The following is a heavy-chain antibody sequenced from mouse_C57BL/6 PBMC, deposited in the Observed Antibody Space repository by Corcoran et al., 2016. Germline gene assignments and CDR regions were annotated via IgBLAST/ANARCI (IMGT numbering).Heavy chain of an antibody. V-gene: IGHV9-3*01. CDR1: GYTFTTYG. CDR2: INTYSGVP. Sequence: QIQLVQSGPELKKPGETVKISCKASGYTFTTYGMSWVKQAPGKGLKWMGWINTYSGVPTYADDFKGRFAFSLETSASTAYLQINNLKNEDTATYSCAREPYAMDYWGQGTSVTVSS. CDR3: AREPYAMDY. J-gene: IGHJ4*01.